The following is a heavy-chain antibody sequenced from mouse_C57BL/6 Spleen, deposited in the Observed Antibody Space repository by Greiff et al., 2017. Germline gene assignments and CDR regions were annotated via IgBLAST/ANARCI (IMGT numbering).Heavy chain of an antibody. J-gene: IGHJ2*01. CDR1: GYTFTSYW. CDR2: IYPGSGST. Sequence: VQLQQPGAELVKPGASVKMSCKASGYTFTSYWINWVKQRPGQGLEWIGDIYPGSGSTNYNEKFKSKATLTVDTASSTAYMQLSSLTYEDSAVYYCARGECNPGCWGQGTTLTVS. D-gene: IGHD1-2*01. CDR3: ARGECNPGC. V-gene: IGHV1-55*01.